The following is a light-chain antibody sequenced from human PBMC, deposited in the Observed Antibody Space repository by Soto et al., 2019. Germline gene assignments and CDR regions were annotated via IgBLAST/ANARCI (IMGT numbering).Light chain of an antibody. CDR1: QSISTW. J-gene: IGKJ1*01. V-gene: IGKV1-5*03. CDR2: RAS. Sequence: DIQMTQSPSTLSASVGDRVTITCRASQSISTWLAWYQQKPGKAPKVLIYRASSLESGVPSRFSGSGSGTEFTLTISSLQPADFATYYCQQYHSYPSTFGQGTKVDIK. CDR3: QQYHSYPST.